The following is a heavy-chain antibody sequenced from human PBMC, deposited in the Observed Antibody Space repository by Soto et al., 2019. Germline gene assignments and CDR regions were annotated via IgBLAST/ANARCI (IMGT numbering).Heavy chain of an antibody. Sequence: QVQLQESGPGLVKPSGTLSLTCAVSGGSISSSNWWSWVRQPPGKGLEWIGEIYHSGSTNYNPSLKSRVPISVAKSKNQFSLKLSSVTAADTAVYYCARDYMVRGVMRWFDPWGQGTLVTVSS. D-gene: IGHD3-10*01. CDR2: IYHSGST. CDR3: ARDYMVRGVMRWFDP. V-gene: IGHV4-4*02. J-gene: IGHJ5*02. CDR1: GGSISSSNW.